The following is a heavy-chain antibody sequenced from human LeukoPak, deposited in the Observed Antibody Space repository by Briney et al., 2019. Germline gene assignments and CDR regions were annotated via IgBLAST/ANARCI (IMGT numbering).Heavy chain of an antibody. V-gene: IGHV3-7*01. J-gene: IGHJ4*02. Sequence: GGSLRLSCAASGFTFSSYWMTWVRQAPGKGLEWVANIKQDGSEEYYVDSVKGRFAISRDNAKNSLYLQMNSLRAEDTAVYYCARDGLGSAFDYWGQGTLVTVSS. CDR3: ARDGLGSAFDY. CDR1: GFTFSSYW. CDR2: IKQDGSEE. D-gene: IGHD3/OR15-3a*01.